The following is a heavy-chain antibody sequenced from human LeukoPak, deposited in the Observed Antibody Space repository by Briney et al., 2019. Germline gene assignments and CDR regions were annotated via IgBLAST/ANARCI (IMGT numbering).Heavy chain of an antibody. CDR1: GFTFSSYE. J-gene: IGHJ4*02. CDR3: ARVPRGWEPHY. V-gene: IGHV3-48*03. Sequence: GGSLRLSCAASGFTFSSYEMNWVRQAPGKGLEWVSYISSSGSTIYYADSVKGRFTISRDNAKNSLYLQMNSLRAEDTAVYYCARVPRGWEPHYWGQGTLVTVSS. D-gene: IGHD1-26*01. CDR2: ISSSGSTI.